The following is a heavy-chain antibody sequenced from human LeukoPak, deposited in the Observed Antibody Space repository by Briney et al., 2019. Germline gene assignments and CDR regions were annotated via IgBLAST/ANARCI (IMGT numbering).Heavy chain of an antibody. V-gene: IGHV1-69*04. Sequence: SVKVSCKASGDTFKSYGISWVRQAPGQGLEWMGRFIPIVDETDYTQKFQGRVTFTADKSTSTAYMELSGLTSEDTAVYYCAAALYIGQLLSAFDFWGQGTPVIVSS. CDR2: FIPIVDET. D-gene: IGHD3-10*01. J-gene: IGHJ4*02. CDR1: GDTFKSYG. CDR3: AAALYIGQLLSAFDF.